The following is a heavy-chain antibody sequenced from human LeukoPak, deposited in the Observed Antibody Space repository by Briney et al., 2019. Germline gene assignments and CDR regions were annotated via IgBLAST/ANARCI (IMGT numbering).Heavy chain of an antibody. V-gene: IGHV3-66*01. D-gene: IGHD6-13*01. CDR2: IYSGGTT. CDR3: ARGALGAAGRLDY. Sequence: GGSLRLSCAASGFTVSGNYMNWVRQAPGKGLEWVSVIYSGGTTYYADSVKGRYTISRDNSKNTLYLQLNSLRVEDTAVYYCARGALGAAGRLDYWGQGTLVTVSS. CDR1: GFTVSGNY. J-gene: IGHJ4*02.